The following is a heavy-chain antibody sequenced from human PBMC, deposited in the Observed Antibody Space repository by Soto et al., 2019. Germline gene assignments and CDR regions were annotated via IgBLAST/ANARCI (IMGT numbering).Heavy chain of an antibody. CDR1: GFTFSSYA. Sequence: GGSLRLSCASSGFTFSSYAMHWVRQAPCKGVGWVAVISYDGSNKYYADSVKGRFTIYRDNSKNTLYLQMNSLRAEDTAVYYCACGQTDASVNYYYYGMEVWGQGTTVTVSS. J-gene: IGHJ6*02. CDR2: ISYDGSNK. D-gene: IGHD2-2*01. CDR3: ACGQTDASVNYYYYGMEV. V-gene: IGHV3-30-3*01.